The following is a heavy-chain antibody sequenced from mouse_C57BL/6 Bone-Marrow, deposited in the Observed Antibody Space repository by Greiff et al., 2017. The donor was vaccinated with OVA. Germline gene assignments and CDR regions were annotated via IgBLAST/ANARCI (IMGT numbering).Heavy chain of an antibody. CDR1: GYTFTSYW. J-gene: IGHJ2*01. V-gene: IGHV1-64*01. CDR3: ARALPTLYFDY. CDR2: IHPNSGST. Sequence: QVQLQQPGAELVKPGASVKLSCKASGYTFTSYWMHWVKQRPGQGLEWIGMIHPNSGSTNYNEKFKSKATLTVDKSSSTAYMQLSSLTSEDSAVYYCARALPTLYFDYWGQGTTLTVSS. D-gene: IGHD2-10*01.